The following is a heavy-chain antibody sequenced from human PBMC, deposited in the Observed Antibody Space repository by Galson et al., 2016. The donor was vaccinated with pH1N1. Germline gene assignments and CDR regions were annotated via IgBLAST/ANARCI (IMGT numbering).Heavy chain of an antibody. CDR3: ARSRDFSFDY. J-gene: IGHJ4*02. CDR1: GFTLSCCA. V-gene: IGHV3-30*04. CDR2: ISKDGNNV. D-gene: IGHD4-11*01. Sequence: SLRLSCAAPGFTLSCCAMHWVRQAPGKGLECVALISKDGNNVYYADSVKGRFTISRDSSNNTLYLQMNSLRTEDTAIYYCARSRDFSFDYWGQGALVTVSS.